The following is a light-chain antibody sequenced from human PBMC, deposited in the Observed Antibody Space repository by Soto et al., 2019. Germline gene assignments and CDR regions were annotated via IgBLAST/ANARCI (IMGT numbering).Light chain of an antibody. CDR1: TSNIAGNT. J-gene: IGLJ7*01. V-gene: IGLV1-44*01. Sequence: QSVLTQPPSLSGTPGQRVTISCSGSTSNIAGNTVHWYQHLPGPAPKLHIYINDQRPSGVPGRFSASTSGTSASLAISGLQSDDEADYYCATWDDDLNAAVFGGGTQLTVL. CDR2: IND. CDR3: ATWDDDLNAAV.